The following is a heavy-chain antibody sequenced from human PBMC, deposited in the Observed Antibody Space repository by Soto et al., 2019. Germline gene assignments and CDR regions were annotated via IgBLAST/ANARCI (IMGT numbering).Heavy chain of an antibody. CDR3: TSDTFGARDS. CDR2: IDPYDTGI. J-gene: IGHJ4*02. D-gene: IGHD3-10*01. CDR1: GFAFSSEW. Sequence: EVQLVESGGGLVQPGGSLRLSCAASGFAFSSEWMHWVRQAPGKGLVWVSRIDPYDTGITYADSVKGRFTISRDNAKNTLYLQMNSLRAEDTAVYYCTSDTFGARDSWVQGTLVTVSS. V-gene: IGHV3-74*01.